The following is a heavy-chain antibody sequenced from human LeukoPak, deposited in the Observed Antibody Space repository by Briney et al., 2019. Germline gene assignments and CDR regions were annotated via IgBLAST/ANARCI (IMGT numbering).Heavy chain of an antibody. CDR1: GYTFNRHS. J-gene: IGHJ3*02. V-gene: IGHV1-18*01. CDR2: IGTYNGKT. Sequence: GASVKVSCKASGYTFNRHSITWVRQAPGQGLEWMGWIGTYNGKTEYAQKLQGRVTMTRGTSTTTAYMELRSLRSDDTALYYCARDVRAGDYNRDAFDIWGQGTMVTVSS. CDR3: ARDVRAGDYNRDAFDI. D-gene: IGHD4-17*01.